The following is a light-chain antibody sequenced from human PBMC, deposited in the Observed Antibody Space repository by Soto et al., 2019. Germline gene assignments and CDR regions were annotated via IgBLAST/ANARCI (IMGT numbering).Light chain of an antibody. CDR2: DAS. V-gene: IGKV3-20*01. J-gene: IGKJ5*01. Sequence: EIVMTQSPVTLSMSPGERATLSCRAGESVSSNLAWYQQKPGQAPRLLIYDASSRATGIPARFSGSGSGTDFTLTISRLEPEDFAVYYCQQYGSSPPTFGQGTRLEIK. CDR1: ESVSSN. CDR3: QQYGSSPPT.